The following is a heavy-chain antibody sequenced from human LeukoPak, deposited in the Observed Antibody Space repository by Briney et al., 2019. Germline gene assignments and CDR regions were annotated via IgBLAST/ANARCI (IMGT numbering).Heavy chain of an antibody. D-gene: IGHD6-19*01. Sequence: ASVKVSCKASGYTFTGYYMHWVRQAPGQGLEWMGWINPNSGGTNYAQKFQGRVTMTRDTSISTAYMELSRLRSDDTAVYYCATHTVVRISSGWFDPWGQGTLVTVSS. J-gene: IGHJ5*02. CDR3: ATHTVVRISSGWFDP. CDR2: INPNSGGT. CDR1: GYTFTGYY. V-gene: IGHV1-2*02.